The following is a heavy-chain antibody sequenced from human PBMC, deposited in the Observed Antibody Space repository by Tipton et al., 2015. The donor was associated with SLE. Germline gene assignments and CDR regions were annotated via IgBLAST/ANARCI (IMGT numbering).Heavy chain of an antibody. CDR1: GYSISSGYY. Sequence: TLSLTCAVSGYSISSGYYWGWIRQPPGKGLEWIAYIYHSGSTYYNPSLKSRVTISVDTSKNQFSLTLSSVTAADTAVYYCATALAAAGTYAFDIWGQGTMVTVSS. CDR2: IYHSGST. J-gene: IGHJ3*02. V-gene: IGHV4-38-2*01. D-gene: IGHD6-13*01. CDR3: ATALAAAGTYAFDI.